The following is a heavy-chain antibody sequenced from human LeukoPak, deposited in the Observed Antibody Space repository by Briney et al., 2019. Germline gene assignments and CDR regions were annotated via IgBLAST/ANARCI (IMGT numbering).Heavy chain of an antibody. CDR1: GYTFTSYG. D-gene: IGHD4-17*01. Sequence: ASVKVSCKASGYTFTSYGISWVRQAPGQGLEWMGWISAYNGNTNYAQKLQGRVTMTTDQSPSTAHLELRSLSCDDTAVYYWARDANGEFRTEADYFDYWGRGTLVTVSP. CDR3: ARDANGEFRTEADYFDY. CDR2: ISAYNGNT. V-gene: IGHV1-18*01. J-gene: IGHJ4*02.